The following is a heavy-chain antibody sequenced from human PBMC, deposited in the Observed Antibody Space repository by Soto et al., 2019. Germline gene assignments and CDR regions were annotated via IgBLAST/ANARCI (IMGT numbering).Heavy chain of an antibody. J-gene: IGHJ6*02. CDR1: GGTFSSYA. D-gene: IGHD6-13*01. V-gene: IGHV1-69*12. CDR3: AREELAYSSSAYYYYGMDV. Sequence: QVQLVQSGAEVKKPGSSVKVSCKASGGTFSSYAISWVRQAPGQGLEWMGGIIPIFGTANYAQKFQGRVTITAEDSTSTAYMELSSLRSEDTAVYYCAREELAYSSSAYYYYGMDVWGQGTTVTVSS. CDR2: IIPIFGTA.